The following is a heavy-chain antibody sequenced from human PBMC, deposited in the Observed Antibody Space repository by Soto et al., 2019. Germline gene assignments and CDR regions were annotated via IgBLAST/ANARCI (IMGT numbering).Heavy chain of an antibody. Sequence: EVQLVESGGGLVQPGGSLRLSCAASGFTFSSYSMHRVRQAPGKGLEWVSYISPSSSSIYYADSVKGRFTISRDNAKNALYLQMNSLRAEDTAVYYCARVAYYYDSSGYFYWGQGTLVTVSS. V-gene: IGHV3-48*01. CDR1: GFTFSSYS. J-gene: IGHJ4*02. CDR2: ISPSSSSI. D-gene: IGHD3-22*01. CDR3: ARVAYYYDSSGYFY.